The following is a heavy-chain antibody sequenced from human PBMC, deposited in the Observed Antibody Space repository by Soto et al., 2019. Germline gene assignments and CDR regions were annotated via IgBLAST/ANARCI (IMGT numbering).Heavy chain of an antibody. J-gene: IGHJ6*04. V-gene: IGHV3-48*01. Sequence: EEQLVDSGGGLVQPGGSLRLSCLASGFTFSGHSMVWVRKAPGQGLAWLSSITASSITVTYTESVTGRFSISRDNAKKSLFLRVDSLRAEDTAVYYCARARLWGHLDVWGKGTKVTVSS. CDR3: ARARLWGHLDV. D-gene: IGHD3-16*01. CDR2: ITASSITV. CDR1: GFTFSGHS.